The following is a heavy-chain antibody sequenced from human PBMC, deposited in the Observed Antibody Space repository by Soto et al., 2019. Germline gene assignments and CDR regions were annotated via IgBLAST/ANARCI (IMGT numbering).Heavy chain of an antibody. D-gene: IGHD6-19*01. V-gene: IGHV3-30*18. CDR1: GFTFSDYA. J-gene: IGHJ4*02. CDR2: MSHDGSAK. CDR3: EKDCESGSGGFYRYFDS. Sequence: QVQLVESGGGVVQPGRSLRLSCTASGFTFSDYAMHWVRQAPGKGLEWVAVMSHDGSAKYHADSVKGRFTISRDNSKNTLYLQISSLRTEDKAVYSCEKDCESGSGGFYRYFDSWGQGTLVTVSS.